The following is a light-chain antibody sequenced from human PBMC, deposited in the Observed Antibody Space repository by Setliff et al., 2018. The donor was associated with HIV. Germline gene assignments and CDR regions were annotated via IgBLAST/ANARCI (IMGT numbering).Light chain of an antibody. J-gene: IGLJ1*01. CDR1: TSNTGSNN. CDR3: ATWNENVNGPV. CDR2: RNN. V-gene: IGLV1-44*01. Sequence: QSALTQPPSASGTPGQRVTISCSGSTSNTGSNNVVWYYQLPGTAPKLLIYRNNRRSSLVPDRFSGSKSGTSASLAISGLQSADEADYYCATWNENVNGPVFGSGTKVTVL.